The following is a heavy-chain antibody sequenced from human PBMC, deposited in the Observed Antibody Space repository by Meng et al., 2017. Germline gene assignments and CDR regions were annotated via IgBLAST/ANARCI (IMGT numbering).Heavy chain of an antibody. CDR1: GYTLTTYA. J-gene: IGHJ4*02. CDR2: INAGNSDT. CDR3: ARAIAVSGTGRFDY. V-gene: IGHV1-3*01. Sequence: QLQLVQSGAEVKKPGASVKVSCKASGYTLTTYAIYWVRQAPGQRLEWMGWINAGNSDTKYSQKLQGRVTITRDTSASTVYMEVSSLRSEDTGVYYCARAIAVSGTGRFDYWGQGTLVTVSS. D-gene: IGHD6-19*01.